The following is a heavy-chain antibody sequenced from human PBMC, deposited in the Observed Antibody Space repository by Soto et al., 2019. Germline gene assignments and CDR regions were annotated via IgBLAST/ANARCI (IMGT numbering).Heavy chain of an antibody. V-gene: IGHV3-30-3*01. J-gene: IGHJ6*02. CDR1: GFTFSSYA. D-gene: IGHD3-9*01. Sequence: GGSLRLSCAASGFTFSSYAMHWVRQAPGKGLEWVAVISYDGSNKYYADSVKGRFTISRDNSKNTLYLQMNSLRAEDTAVYYCAREYYDILTGYYTPYYYYGMDVWGQGTTVTVSS. CDR3: AREYYDILTGYYTPYYYYGMDV. CDR2: ISYDGSNK.